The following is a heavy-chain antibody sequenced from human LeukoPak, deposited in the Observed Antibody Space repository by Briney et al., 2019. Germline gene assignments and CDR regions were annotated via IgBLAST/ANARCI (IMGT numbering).Heavy chain of an antibody. J-gene: IGHJ4*02. CDR2: ISSSSSTI. CDR1: GFTFSDYY. CDR3: AREEGYYDSSGYYRGAFDY. Sequence: GGSLRLSCAASGFTFSDYYMSWIRQAPGKGLEWVSYISSSSSTIYYADSVKGRFTISRDNAKNSLYLQMNSLRDEDTAVYYCAREEGYYDSSGYYRGAFDYWGQGTLVTVSS. V-gene: IGHV3-11*04. D-gene: IGHD3-22*01.